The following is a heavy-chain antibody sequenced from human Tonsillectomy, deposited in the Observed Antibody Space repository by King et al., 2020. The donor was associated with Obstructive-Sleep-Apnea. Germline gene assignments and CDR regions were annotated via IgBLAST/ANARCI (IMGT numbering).Heavy chain of an antibody. CDR2: MYYSGST. V-gene: IGHV4-31*03. J-gene: IGHJ4*02. CDR3: VGGGSGDFDY. CDR1: GGSISSGGYY. Sequence: VQLQESGPGLVKPSQTLSLTCTVSGGSISSGGYYWSWIRQHPGKGLEWIGYMYYSGSTYYNPSLKSRVTMSVDTSKNQFSLKLSSVTAADTAVYYCVGGGSGDFDYWGQGTLVTVSS. D-gene: IGHD1-26*01.